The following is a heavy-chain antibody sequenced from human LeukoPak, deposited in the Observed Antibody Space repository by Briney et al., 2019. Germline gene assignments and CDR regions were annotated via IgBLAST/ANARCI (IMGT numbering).Heavy chain of an antibody. CDR1: GFTFSSYG. CDR2: IRYDGSNK. V-gene: IGHV3-30*02. D-gene: IGHD3-16*01. Sequence: GGSLRLSCAASGFTFSSYGMHWVRQAPGKGLEWVAFIRYDGSNKYYADSVMGRFTISRDNSKNTLYLQMNSLRAEDTAVYYCAKDAGEQSLHYYYYMDVWGKGTTVTISS. J-gene: IGHJ6*03. CDR3: AKDAGEQSLHYYYYMDV.